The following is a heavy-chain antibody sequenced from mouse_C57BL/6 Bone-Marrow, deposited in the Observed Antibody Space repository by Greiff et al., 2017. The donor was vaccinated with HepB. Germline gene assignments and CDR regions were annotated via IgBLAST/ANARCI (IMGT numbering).Heavy chain of an antibody. D-gene: IGHD2-1*01. CDR1: GFSLTSYG. CDR3: ASSLWYPFAY. V-gene: IGHV2-2*01. Sequence: QVHVKQSGPGLVQPSQSLSITCTVSGFSLTSYGVHWVRQSPGKGLEWLGVIWSGGSTDYNAAFISRLSISKDNSKSQVFFKMNSLQADDTAIYYCASSLWYPFAYWGQGTLVTVSA. CDR2: IWSGGST. J-gene: IGHJ3*01.